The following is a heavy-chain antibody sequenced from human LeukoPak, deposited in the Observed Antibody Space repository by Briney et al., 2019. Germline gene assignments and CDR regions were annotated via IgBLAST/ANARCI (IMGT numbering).Heavy chain of an antibody. Sequence: KPSETLSLTCTVSGGSISSSSYYWGWIRQPPGKGLEWIGSIYYSGSTYYNPSLKSRVTISVDTSKNQFSLKLSSVTAADTAVYYCARGPRKSIRFRYFDYWGQGTLVTISS. J-gene: IGHJ4*02. CDR2: IYYSGST. V-gene: IGHV4-39*07. CDR1: GGSISSSSYY. D-gene: IGHD3-3*01. CDR3: ARGPRKSIRFRYFDY.